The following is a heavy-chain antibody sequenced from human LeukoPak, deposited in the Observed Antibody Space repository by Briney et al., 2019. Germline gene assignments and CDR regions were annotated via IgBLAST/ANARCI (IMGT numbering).Heavy chain of an antibody. D-gene: IGHD6-13*01. Sequence: SETLSLTCTVSGGSIRNYYWSWIRQPPGKGLEWIGYIYYSGSTNYNPSLKSRVTISVYTSKNQFSLKLSSVTAAATAVYYCARVYYSSSYDYWYFDLWGRGTLVTVSS. CDR2: IYYSGST. V-gene: IGHV4-59*01. CDR3: ARVYYSSSYDYWYFDL. J-gene: IGHJ2*01. CDR1: GGSIRNYY.